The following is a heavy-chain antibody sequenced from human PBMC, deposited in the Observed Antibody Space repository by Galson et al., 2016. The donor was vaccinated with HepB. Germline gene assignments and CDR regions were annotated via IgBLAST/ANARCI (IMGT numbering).Heavy chain of an antibody. Sequence: SETLSLTCTVSGGSMRGYSWSWIRQPPGRGLEWIAIIYHTGNTYYNPSLESRVTISVDTSKNQFSLKLNSVTAADTAMYYCARVDGDYEYFDYWGQGTLITVSS. CDR1: GGSMRGYS. CDR2: IYHTGNT. D-gene: IGHD4-17*01. V-gene: IGHV4-59*08. CDR3: ARVDGDYEYFDY. J-gene: IGHJ4*02.